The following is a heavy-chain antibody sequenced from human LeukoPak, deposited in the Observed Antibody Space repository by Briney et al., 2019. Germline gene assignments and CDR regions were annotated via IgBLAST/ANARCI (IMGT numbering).Heavy chain of an antibody. CDR3: AKDRKVYEL. CDR2: ISGSGGTT. J-gene: IGHJ2*01. CDR1: GLTFSTYA. Sequence: GSLRLSCAASGLTFSTYAMSWVRQAPGKGPEWVSGISGSGGTTYYADSVKGRFSISRDNSRSMLYLQMNSLRVEDTALYYCAKDRKVYELWGRGTLVTVSS. V-gene: IGHV3-23*01. D-gene: IGHD5/OR15-5a*01.